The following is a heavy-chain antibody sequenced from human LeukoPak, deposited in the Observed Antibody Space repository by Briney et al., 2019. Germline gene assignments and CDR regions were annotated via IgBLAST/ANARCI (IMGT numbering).Heavy chain of an antibody. CDR2: INHSGST. CDR1: GGSFSGYY. D-gene: IGHD5-12*01. Sequence: PSETLSLTCAVYGGSFSGYYWSWIRQPPGKGLEWIGEINHSGSTNYNPSLKSRVTMSVDTSKNQFSLKLSSVTAADTAVYYCARGGWYGYNSFDYWGQGTLVTVSS. CDR3: ARGGWYGYNSFDY. V-gene: IGHV4-34*01. J-gene: IGHJ4*02.